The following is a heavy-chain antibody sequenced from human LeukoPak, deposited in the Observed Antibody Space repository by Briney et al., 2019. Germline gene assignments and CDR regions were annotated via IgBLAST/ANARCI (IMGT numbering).Heavy chain of an antibody. Sequence: GGSLRLSCAASGFTFSSYSMNWVRQAPGKGLEWVSSISSSSSSYIYYADSVKGRFTISRDNSKNTLYLQMNSLRAEDTAVYYCAKDRSRFGEFYFDYWGQGTLVTVSS. D-gene: IGHD3-10*01. V-gene: IGHV3-21*04. CDR1: GFTFSSYS. CDR2: ISSSSSSYI. CDR3: AKDRSRFGEFYFDY. J-gene: IGHJ4*02.